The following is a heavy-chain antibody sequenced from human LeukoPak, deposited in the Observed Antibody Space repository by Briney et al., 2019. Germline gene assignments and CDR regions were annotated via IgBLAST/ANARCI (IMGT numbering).Heavy chain of an antibody. CDR3: ARAGYTISSYRFDY. J-gene: IGHJ4*02. CDR1: GGSIKTYW. D-gene: IGHD3-16*02. Sequence: PSETLSLMCSVSGGSIKTYWWSWIRQPAGKGLELIGRIYTTGRTNYNPSLKSRVSMSVDTSKNEFSLELRSVTAADTAVYFCARAGYTISSYRFDYWGQGALVTVSS. CDR2: IYTTGRT. V-gene: IGHV4-4*07.